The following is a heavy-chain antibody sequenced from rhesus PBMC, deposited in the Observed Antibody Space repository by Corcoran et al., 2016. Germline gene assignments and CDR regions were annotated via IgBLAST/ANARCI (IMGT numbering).Heavy chain of an antibody. V-gene: IGHV4-76*01. CDR2: IYGSSGST. Sequence: QVQLQESGPGVVKPSETLSLTCAVSGGSISSGYDWSWIRQPPGEGLEWIGYIYGSSGSTNYNPSLKNRVTISKDASKNQFSLKLSSVTAADTAVYYCARGHYNFWTGYYFDYWGQGVLVTVSS. D-gene: IGHD3-3*01. J-gene: IGHJ4*01. CDR3: ARGHYNFWTGYYFDY. CDR1: GGSISSGYD.